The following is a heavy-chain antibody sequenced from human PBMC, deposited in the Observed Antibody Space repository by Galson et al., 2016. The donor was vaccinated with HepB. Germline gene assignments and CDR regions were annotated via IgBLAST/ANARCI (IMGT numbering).Heavy chain of an antibody. CDR2: ISYGGDI. V-gene: IGHV3-30*04. CDR3: ARDWGSSGWYNWFDP. Sequence: SLRLSCAASGFSFNDYGFHWVRQAPGKGLEWLAMISYGGDIYYTDSVKGRFTNSRDNSENTLYLQMNSLRPEDTGVYYCARDWGSSGWYNWFDPWGQGTLVTVSS. CDR1: GFSFNDYG. J-gene: IGHJ5*02. D-gene: IGHD6-19*01.